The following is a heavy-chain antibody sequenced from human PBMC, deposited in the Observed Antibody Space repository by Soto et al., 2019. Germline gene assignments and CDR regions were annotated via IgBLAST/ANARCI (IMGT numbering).Heavy chain of an antibody. Sequence: EVQLVESGGGLVQPGGSLRLSCAASGFTVSSNYMSWVRQAPGKGLEWVSVIHSGGSTYYADSVKGRFTISRDNSKNTLYLQMNSLRAEDTAVYYCARAGYSYGTGAFDIWGQGTMVTVSS. D-gene: IGHD5-18*01. V-gene: IGHV3-66*01. CDR3: ARAGYSYGTGAFDI. CDR1: GFTVSSNY. CDR2: IHSGGST. J-gene: IGHJ3*02.